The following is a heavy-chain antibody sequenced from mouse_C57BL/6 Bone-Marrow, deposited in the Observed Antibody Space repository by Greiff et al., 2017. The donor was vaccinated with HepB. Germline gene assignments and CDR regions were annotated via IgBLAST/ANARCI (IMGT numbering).Heavy chain of an antibody. CDR1: GYTFTDYY. V-gene: IGHV1-18*01. CDR2: INPNNGGT. D-gene: IGHD1-1*01. Sequence: EVQLQQSGPELVKPGASVKISCKASGYTFTDYYMDWVKQSHGKSLEWIGDINPNNGGTIYNQKFKGKATLTVDKSSSTAYMELRSLTSEDTAVYYCARWIIDYCGSSYAMDYWGRGTSVTVTS. J-gene: IGHJ4*01. CDR3: ARWIIDYCGSSYAMDY.